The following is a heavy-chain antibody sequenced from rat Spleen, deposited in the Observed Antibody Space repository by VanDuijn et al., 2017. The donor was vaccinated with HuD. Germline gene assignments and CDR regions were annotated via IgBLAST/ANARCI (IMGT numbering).Heavy chain of an antibody. D-gene: IGHD5-1*01. CDR1: GFTFSDYN. CDR2: IFYDGNNT. Sequence: EVQLVESGGGLVQPGRSLKLSCAAAGFTFSDYNMAWVRQAPKQGLEWVATIFYDGNNTYYRDSVKGRFTISRDNAKSTLYLQMDSLGSEDTATYYCARQNWPYYFDYWGQGVMVTVSS. J-gene: IGHJ2*01. CDR3: ARQNWPYYFDY. V-gene: IGHV5S10*01.